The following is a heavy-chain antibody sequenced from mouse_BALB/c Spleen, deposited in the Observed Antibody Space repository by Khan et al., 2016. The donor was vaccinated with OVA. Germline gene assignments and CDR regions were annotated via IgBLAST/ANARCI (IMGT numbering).Heavy chain of an antibody. CDR1: GFTFRNYG. D-gene: IGHD4-1*01. Sequence: EVELVESGGDLVKPGGSLKLSCAASGFTFRNYGMSWVRQTPDKRLEWVATICSVGTYTYYPDSVKGRFTISRNNAKNTLYLQMSSLKSEDTAMYYCTSHLTGSFAYWGQGTLVTVSA. J-gene: IGHJ3*01. CDR2: ICSVGTYT. V-gene: IGHV5-6*01. CDR3: TSHLTGSFAY.